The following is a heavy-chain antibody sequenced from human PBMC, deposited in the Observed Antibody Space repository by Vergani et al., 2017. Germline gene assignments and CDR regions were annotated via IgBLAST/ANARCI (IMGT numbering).Heavy chain of an antibody. J-gene: IGHJ3*02. V-gene: IGHV5-10-1*03. CDR2: IDPSDSYT. D-gene: IGHD1-26*01. CDR3: ARSPRTALRPIVENAFDI. CDR1: GYSFTSYW. Sequence: EVQLVQSGAEVKKPGESLRISCKGSGYSFTSYWISWVRQMPGKGREWMGRIDPSDSYTNYSPSFQGHVTISADKSISTAYLQWSSLKASDTAMYYCARSPRTALRPIVENAFDIWGQGTMVTVSS.